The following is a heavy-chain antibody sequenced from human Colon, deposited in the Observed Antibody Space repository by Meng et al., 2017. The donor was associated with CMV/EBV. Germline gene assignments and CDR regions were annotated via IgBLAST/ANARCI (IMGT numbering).Heavy chain of an antibody. J-gene: IGHJ5*02. Sequence: GGSLRLSCAASGFNFRSYWMHWVRQAPGKGLMWVSRISDYGRDTDYADSVKGRFTISRDNAGNTLYLEMSSLTAEDTGVYYCARGGFNAGWFDPWGQGTLVTVSS. CDR2: ISDYGRDT. CDR3: ARGGFNAGWFDP. V-gene: IGHV3-74*01. CDR1: GFNFRSYW.